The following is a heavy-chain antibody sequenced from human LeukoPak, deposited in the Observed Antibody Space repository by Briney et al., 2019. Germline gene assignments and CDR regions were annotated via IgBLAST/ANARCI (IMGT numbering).Heavy chain of an antibody. CDR1: GYTFTTSW. J-gene: IGHJ4*02. Sequence: KRGESLKISCQGFGYTFTTSWIGWVRQLPGKGLEWMAIIYAGNSDTKYSPSFQGQVSISTDRSISTAYVQWSSLQASDTAIYYCAILNHPDGRVYWGQGTLVTVSS. CDR3: AILNHPDGRVY. V-gene: IGHV5-51*01. CDR2: IYAGNSDT. D-gene: IGHD5-24*01.